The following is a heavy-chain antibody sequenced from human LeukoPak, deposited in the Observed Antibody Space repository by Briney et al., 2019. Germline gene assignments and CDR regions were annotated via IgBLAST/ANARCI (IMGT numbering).Heavy chain of an antibody. V-gene: IGHV3-30*03. Sequence: GGSLRLSCAASGFTFSYYGMHWVRQAPGKGLEWVAVISYYGGNQYYVDSVKGRFTISRDNSKNTLYLQMDSLRAEDTAVYYCARDRAWNYFDYWGQGTLVTVSS. J-gene: IGHJ4*02. D-gene: IGHD3-3*01. CDR1: GFTFSYYG. CDR2: ISYYGGNQ. CDR3: ARDRAWNYFDY.